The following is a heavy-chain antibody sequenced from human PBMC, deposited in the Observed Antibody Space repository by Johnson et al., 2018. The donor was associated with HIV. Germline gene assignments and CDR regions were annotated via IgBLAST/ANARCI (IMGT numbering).Heavy chain of an antibody. D-gene: IGHD6-6*01. CDR2: ISYDGSDK. J-gene: IGHJ3*02. Sequence: QMQLVESGGGVVQPGRSLRLSCAASGFTFSSYAMHWVRQAPAKGLEWVAVISYDGSDKYYADSVKGRFTISRDSSKNTLYLQMNSLRAEDTAVYYCARGGGYSIAAPSDAFDIWGQGTMVTVSS. V-gene: IGHV3-30*04. CDR3: ARGGGYSIAAPSDAFDI. CDR1: GFTFSSYA.